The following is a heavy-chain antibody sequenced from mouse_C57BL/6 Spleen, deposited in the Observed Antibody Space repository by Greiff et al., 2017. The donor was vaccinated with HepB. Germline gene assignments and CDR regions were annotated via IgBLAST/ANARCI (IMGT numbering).Heavy chain of an antibody. CDR1: GYTFTSYW. D-gene: IGHD4-1*01. Sequence: VQLQQSGAELVKPGASVKLSCKASGYTFTSYWMHWVKQRPGQGLEWIGMIHPNSGSTNYNEKFKSKATLTVDKSSSTAYMQLSSLTSEDSAVYYCARRELGPYFDYWGQGTTLTVSS. CDR3: ARRELGPYFDY. CDR2: IHPNSGST. V-gene: IGHV1-64*01. J-gene: IGHJ2*01.